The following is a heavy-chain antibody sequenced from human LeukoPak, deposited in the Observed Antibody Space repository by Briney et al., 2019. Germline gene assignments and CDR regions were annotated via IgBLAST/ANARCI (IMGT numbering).Heavy chain of an antibody. CDR2: INGDGNDI. J-gene: IGHJ4*02. D-gene: IGHD2-8*01. CDR1: GFTFSSHW. Sequence: GGSLRLSCAASGFTFSSHWMHWVRQAPGKGLGWVSVINGDGNDIYYADSVKGGFTSSRDNPKNTLYMQMNSLTTEDTAISYCASENGAPDYWGQGPLVTVSS. V-gene: IGHV3-74*01. CDR3: ASENGAPDY.